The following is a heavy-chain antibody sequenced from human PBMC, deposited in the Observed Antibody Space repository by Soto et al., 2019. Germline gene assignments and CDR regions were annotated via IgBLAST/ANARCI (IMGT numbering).Heavy chain of an antibody. CDR2: ISSSSSYT. Sequence: GGSLRLSCAASGFTFSDYYMSWIRQAPGKGLEWISYISSSSSYTNYADSVKGRFTISRDNAKNSLYLQMNSLRAEDTAVYYCARDRVESGYPEYFQHWGQGTRVTVSS. J-gene: IGHJ1*01. CDR3: ARDRVESGYPEYFQH. CDR1: GFTFSDYY. D-gene: IGHD3-22*01. V-gene: IGHV3-11*05.